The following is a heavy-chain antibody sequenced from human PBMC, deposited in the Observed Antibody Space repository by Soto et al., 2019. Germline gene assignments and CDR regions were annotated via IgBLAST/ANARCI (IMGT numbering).Heavy chain of an antibody. D-gene: IGHD3-10*01. CDR2: INAGNGNT. J-gene: IGHJ5*02. Sequence: ASVKVSCKASGYTFTSYAMHWVRQAPGQRLEWMGWINAGNGNTKYSQKFQGRVTITGDTSASTAYMELSSLRSEDTAVYYCARDRNLLLWFGELGGEFDPWGKGTLVTVSS. CDR3: ARDRNLLLWFGELGGEFDP. V-gene: IGHV1-3*01. CDR1: GYTFTSYA.